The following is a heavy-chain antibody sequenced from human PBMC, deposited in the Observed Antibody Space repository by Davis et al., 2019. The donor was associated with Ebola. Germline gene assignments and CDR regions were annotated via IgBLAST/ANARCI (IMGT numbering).Heavy chain of an antibody. CDR2: LGTSADT. V-gene: IGHV3-23*01. J-gene: IGHJ3*02. CDR3: VKDTSNIWFDI. D-gene: IGHD1-26*01. Sequence: ESLKISCAASGFIFRSYVMSWVRQAPGKGLEWVSTLGTSADTYYADSVKGRFTISRDNSKNTLYLQMNGLRVEDTAIYFCVKDTSNIWFDIWGQGTMVTVSS. CDR1: GFIFRSYV.